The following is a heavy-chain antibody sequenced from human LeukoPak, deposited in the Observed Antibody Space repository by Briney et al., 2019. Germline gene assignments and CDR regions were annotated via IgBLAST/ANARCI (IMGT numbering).Heavy chain of an antibody. J-gene: IGHJ6*03. CDR2: INDDGSST. Sequence: GGSLRLSCAASRFTFSSYAMSWVRQAPGKGLVWVSRINDDGSSTSYADSVKGRFTISRDNAKNTLYLQMNSLRAEDTAVYYCARDYKSYMDVWGKGTTVTVSS. D-gene: IGHD1-1*01. V-gene: IGHV3-74*01. CDR1: RFTFSSYA. CDR3: ARDYKSYMDV.